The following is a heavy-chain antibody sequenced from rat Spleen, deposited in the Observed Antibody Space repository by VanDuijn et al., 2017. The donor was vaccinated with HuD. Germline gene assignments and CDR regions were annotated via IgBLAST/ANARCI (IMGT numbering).Heavy chain of an antibody. CDR2: ISPSGGST. J-gene: IGHJ3*01. V-gene: IGHV5-29*01. CDR1: GFTFSNYG. Sequence: EVQLVESGGGLVQPGRSLKLSCAASGFTFSNYGMAWVCQAPTKGLEWVASISPSGGSTYYRDSVKGRFTVSRDNAKSTLYLQMDSLRSEDTATYYCARQSSYRGWFAYWGQGTLVTVSS. D-gene: IGHD1-2*01. CDR3: ARQSSYRGWFAY.